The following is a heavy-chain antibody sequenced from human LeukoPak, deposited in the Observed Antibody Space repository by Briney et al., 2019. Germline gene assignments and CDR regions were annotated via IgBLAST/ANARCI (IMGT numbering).Heavy chain of an antibody. CDR1: GGTFSSYA. J-gene: IGHJ5*02. D-gene: IGHD2-2*01. V-gene: IGHV1-69*13. Sequence: GASVKVSCKASGGTFSSYAISWVRQAPGQGHEWMGGIIPIFGTANYAQKFQGRVTITADESTSTAYMELSSLRSEDTAVYYCARVDQNWFDPWGQGTLVTVSS. CDR3: ARVDQNWFDP. CDR2: IIPIFGTA.